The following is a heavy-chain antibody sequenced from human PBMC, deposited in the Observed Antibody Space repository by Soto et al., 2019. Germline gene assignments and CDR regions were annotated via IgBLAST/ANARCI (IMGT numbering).Heavy chain of an antibody. Sequence: GGSLRLSCAASGFTFSSYAMHWVRQAPGKGLEWVAVISYDGSNKYYADSVKGRFTISRDNSKNTLYLQMNSLRAEDTAVYYCARETLLRFLEWFTSGAFDIWGQGTMVTVSS. V-gene: IGHV3-30-3*01. CDR2: ISYDGSNK. D-gene: IGHD3-3*01. CDR3: ARETLLRFLEWFTSGAFDI. CDR1: GFTFSSYA. J-gene: IGHJ3*02.